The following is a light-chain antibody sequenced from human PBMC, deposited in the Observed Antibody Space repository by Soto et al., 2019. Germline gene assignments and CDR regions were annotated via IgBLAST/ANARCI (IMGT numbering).Light chain of an antibody. CDR1: SSDVGGYDF. CDR2: DVS. Sequence: QSALAQPRSVSGSPGQSVTISCTGTSSDVGGYDFVSWYQQHPGKAPKLMISDVSKRPSGVPDRFSGSKSGNTASLTISGLQAEDEADYYCSSYTSSRAYVFGIGTKVTVL. V-gene: IGLV2-11*01. J-gene: IGLJ1*01. CDR3: SSYTSSRAYV.